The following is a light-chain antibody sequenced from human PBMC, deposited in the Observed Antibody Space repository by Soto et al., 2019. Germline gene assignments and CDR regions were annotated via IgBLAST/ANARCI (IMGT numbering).Light chain of an antibody. CDR1: QSVSSY. CDR2: DAS. J-gene: IGKJ2*01. Sequence: EIVLTQSPATLSLSPGERATLSCRASQSVSSYLAWYQQKPGQAPRLLIYDASNRATGIPARFSGSGSGTDLSLTISSLEPEAFAVYYCQQRSNWPKTFGQGTKLEIK. CDR3: QQRSNWPKT. V-gene: IGKV3-11*01.